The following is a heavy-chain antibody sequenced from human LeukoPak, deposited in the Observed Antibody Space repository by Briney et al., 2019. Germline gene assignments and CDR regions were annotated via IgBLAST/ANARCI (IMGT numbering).Heavy chain of an antibody. CDR2: IIPIFGTA. CDR3: ARDFRYSSSWYGGWFDP. J-gene: IGHJ5*02. CDR1: GGTFSSYA. D-gene: IGHD6-13*01. Sequence: SVKVSCKASGGTFSSYAISWVRQAPGQGLEWMGGIIPIFGTANYAQKFQGRVTITADVSTSAAYMELSSLRSEDTAVYYCARDFRYSSSWYGGWFDPWGQGTLVTVSS. V-gene: IGHV1-69*01.